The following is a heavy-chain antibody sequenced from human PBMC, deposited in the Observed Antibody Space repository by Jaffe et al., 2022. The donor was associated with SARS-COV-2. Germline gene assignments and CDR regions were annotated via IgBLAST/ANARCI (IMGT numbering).Heavy chain of an antibody. Sequence: QVQLQQWGAGLLKPSETLSLTCAVYGGSFSGYYWSWIRQPPGKGLEWIGEINHSGSTNYNPSLKSRVTISVDTSKNQFSLKLSSVTAADTAVYYCARGSGSWYQKYEFFDYWGQGTLVTVSS. D-gene: IGHD6-13*01. V-gene: IGHV4-34*01. CDR2: INHSGST. CDR3: ARGSGSWYQKYEFFDY. J-gene: IGHJ4*02. CDR1: GGSFSGYY.